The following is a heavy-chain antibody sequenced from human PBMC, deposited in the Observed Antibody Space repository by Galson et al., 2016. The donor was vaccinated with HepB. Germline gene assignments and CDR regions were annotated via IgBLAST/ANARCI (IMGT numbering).Heavy chain of an antibody. CDR2: IFYSGHT. Sequence: TLSLTCTVSGGSISSGDYSWSWIRQHPGKGLEWFGYIFYSGHTYYNPSLKSRVAISVDTSKNQFPLKLSPVTAADTAAYYCARELQGFRQHLGGMDVWGQGTTVTVSS. CDR1: GGSISSGDYS. V-gene: IGHV4-31*03. D-gene: IGHD6-13*01. CDR3: ARELQGFRQHLGGMDV. J-gene: IGHJ6*02.